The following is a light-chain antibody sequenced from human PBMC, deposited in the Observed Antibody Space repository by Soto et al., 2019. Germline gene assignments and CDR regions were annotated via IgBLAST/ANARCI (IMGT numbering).Light chain of an antibody. CDR3: QQLTSFPIP. J-gene: IGKJ3*01. Sequence: IQLTQSPSSLSASVGDRVTISCRASQGIANFFAWYQQKPGKAPKLLIYGASTLPSGVPSRFSGSGSGTDFTLTISSLQPEDFATYYCQQLTSFPIPFGPGTKVDIK. CDR2: GAS. V-gene: IGKV1-9*01. CDR1: QGIANF.